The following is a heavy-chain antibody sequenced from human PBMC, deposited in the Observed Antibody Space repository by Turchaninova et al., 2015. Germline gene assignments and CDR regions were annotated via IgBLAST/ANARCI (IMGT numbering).Heavy chain of an antibody. D-gene: IGHD2-2*01. V-gene: IGHV3-64D*06. CDR3: VKELGYCSTTKCYDYNFQY. Sequence: SGGGLVQPGGSLRLSCSASGFSFRNYAMHWVRQAPGKGLEYVSAISGNGDSTDYADSVKGRFIISRDNSKNTLYLQMSSLRTEDTAVYYCVKELGYCSTTKCYDYNFQYWGQGTLVTVSA. CDR2: ISGNGDST. J-gene: IGHJ1*01. CDR1: GFSFRNYA.